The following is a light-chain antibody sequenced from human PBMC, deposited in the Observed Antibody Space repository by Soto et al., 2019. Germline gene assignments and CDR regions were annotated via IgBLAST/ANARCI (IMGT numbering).Light chain of an antibody. CDR2: DAT. Sequence: QFALTQPRSVSASPGQSVTISCTGTSSNVGGHNYVSWYQQNPGKAPKLMIYDATKRPSGVPDRFSGSKSGNAASLTISGLQAEDEADYYCCSYAASYTLVFGGGTKLTVL. CDR3: CSYAASYTLV. V-gene: IGLV2-11*01. CDR1: SSNVGGHNY. J-gene: IGLJ2*01.